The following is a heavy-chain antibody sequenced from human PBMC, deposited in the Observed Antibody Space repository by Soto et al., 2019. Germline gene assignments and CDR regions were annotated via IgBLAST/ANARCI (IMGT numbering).Heavy chain of an antibody. J-gene: IGHJ3*02. D-gene: IGHD2-2*01. CDR1: GGSISSGGYY. Sequence: QVQLQESGPGLVKPSQTLSLTCTVSGGSISSGGYYWSWIRQHPGKGLEWIGYIYYSGSTDYNPSLKSRLTISVDTSKNQFSLNLSSVTAADTALYYCARYSSSPTGAFDIWGQATMVTVSS. V-gene: IGHV4-31*03. CDR3: ARYSSSPTGAFDI. CDR2: IYYSGST.